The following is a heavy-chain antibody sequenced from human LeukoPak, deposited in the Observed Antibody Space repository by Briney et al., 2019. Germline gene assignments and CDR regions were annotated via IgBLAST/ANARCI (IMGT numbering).Heavy chain of an antibody. CDR1: GFTFSIYA. CDR3: VKGPRPDITVAHTVEK. J-gene: IGHJ1*01. V-gene: IGHV3-23*01. Sequence: GGSPRLSCAASGFTFSIYAMRWVRQVRGRGVEWVSPISSRGHRPYVADSVKRPFTISRHNSKNSLYLQMNSVRVEDTAVYYCVKGPRPDITVAHTVEKWGQGTLVTVSS. D-gene: IGHD6-19*01. CDR2: ISSRGHRP.